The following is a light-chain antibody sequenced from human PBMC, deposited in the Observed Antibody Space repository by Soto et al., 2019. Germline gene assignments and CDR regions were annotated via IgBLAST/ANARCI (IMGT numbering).Light chain of an antibody. Sequence: EIVLTQSPATLCLSPGERATLSCRASQSVSRYLAWYQQKPGQAPRLLIYDASSRATGIPARFSGSGSGTDFTLTISSLEPEDFAVYYCQQRSDWPPFTFGPGTKVDIK. CDR1: QSVSRY. V-gene: IGKV3-11*01. J-gene: IGKJ3*01. CDR2: DAS. CDR3: QQRSDWPPFT.